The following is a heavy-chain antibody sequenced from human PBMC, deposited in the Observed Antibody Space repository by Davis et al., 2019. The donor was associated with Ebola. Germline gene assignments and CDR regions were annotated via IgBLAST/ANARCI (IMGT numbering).Heavy chain of an antibody. J-gene: IGHJ6*02. CDR3: AKDAPMITFGGVIAHALGGMDV. V-gene: IGHV3-33*06. CDR2: IWYDGSNK. Sequence: GESLKISCAASGFTFSSYAMSWVRQAPGKGLEWVAVIWYDGSNKYYADSVKGRFTISRDNSKNTLYLQMNSLRAEDTAVYYCAKDAPMITFGGVIAHALGGMDVWGQGTTVTVSS. CDR1: GFTFSSYA. D-gene: IGHD3-16*02.